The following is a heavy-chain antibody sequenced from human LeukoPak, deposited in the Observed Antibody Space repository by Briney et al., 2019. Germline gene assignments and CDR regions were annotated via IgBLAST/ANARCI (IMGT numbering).Heavy chain of an antibody. V-gene: IGHV3-7*01. J-gene: IGHJ5*02. CDR1: GFSISDYW. CDR3: VREGGTDWYDP. CDR2: IKQDGSEK. Sequence: GGSLRLSCAASGFSISDYWMTWVRQAPGKGLEWVANIKQDGSEKTYVDSVKGRFTISRDNAKNSIFLQMNSLRVEDMAIYYCVREGGTDWYDPWGQGTLVSVSS. D-gene: IGHD1-1*01.